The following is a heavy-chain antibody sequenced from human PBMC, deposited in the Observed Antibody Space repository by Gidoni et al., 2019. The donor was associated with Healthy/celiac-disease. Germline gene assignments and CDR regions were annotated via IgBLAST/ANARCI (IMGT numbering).Heavy chain of an antibody. CDR2: INHSGST. D-gene: IGHD2-8*01. CDR3: ARACSLGYCTNGVCYRKRSYFDY. J-gene: IGHJ4*02. V-gene: IGHV4-34*01. Sequence: QVQLQQWGAGLLKPSETLSLTCAVYGGSFSGYYWSWIRQPPGKGLGWIGEINHSGSTNYNPSLKSRVTISVDTSKNQFSLKLSSVTAADTAVYYCARACSLGYCTNGVCYRKRSYFDYWGQGTLVTVSS. CDR1: GGSFSGYY.